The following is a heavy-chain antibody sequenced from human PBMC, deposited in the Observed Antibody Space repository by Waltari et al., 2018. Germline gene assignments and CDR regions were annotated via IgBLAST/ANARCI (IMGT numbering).Heavy chain of an antibody. V-gene: IGHV3-30-3*01. J-gene: IGHJ3*02. CDR1: GFTFSRYA. Sequence: QVQLVESGGGVVQPGRSLRLSCAASGFTFSRYAMHWVRQAPGKGLGWVAVISYDGSNKYYADSVKGRFTISRDNSKNTLYLQMNSLRAEDTAVYYCARGRPPIWGSYPNAFDIWGQGTMVTVSS. CDR3: ARGRPPIWGSYPNAFDI. D-gene: IGHD3-16*02. CDR2: ISYDGSNK.